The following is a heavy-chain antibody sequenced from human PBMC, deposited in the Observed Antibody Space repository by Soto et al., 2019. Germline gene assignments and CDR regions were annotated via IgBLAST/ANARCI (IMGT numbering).Heavy chain of an antibody. CDR3: ARLAPRYMDV. V-gene: IGHV4-59*01. J-gene: IGHJ6*03. Sequence: PSETLSLTCTVSGGSISSYYWSWIRQPPGKGLEWIGYIYYSGSTNYNPSLKSRVTISVDTSKNQFSLKLSSVTAADTAVYYWARLAPRYMDVWGKGTTVTVSS. CDR1: GGSISSYY. CDR2: IYYSGST.